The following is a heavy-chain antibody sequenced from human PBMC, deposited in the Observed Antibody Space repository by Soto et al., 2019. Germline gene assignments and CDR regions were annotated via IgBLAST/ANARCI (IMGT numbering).Heavy chain of an antibody. V-gene: IGHV4-34*01. CDR2: INHSGST. CDR1: GGSFSGYY. J-gene: IGHJ6*02. Sequence: SETLSLTCAVYGGSFSGYYWSWIRQPPGKGLEWIGEINHSGSTNYNPSLKSRVTISVDTSKNQFSLKLSSVTAADTAVYYCARGQPIVGAILGGYYYYGMDVWGQGTTVTVSS. D-gene: IGHD1-26*01. CDR3: ARGQPIVGAILGGYYYYGMDV.